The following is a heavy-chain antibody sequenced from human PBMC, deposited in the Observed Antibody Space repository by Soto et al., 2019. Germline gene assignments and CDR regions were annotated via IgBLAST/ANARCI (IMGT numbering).Heavy chain of an antibody. J-gene: IGHJ4*02. Sequence: EVQLVESGGGLVKPGGSLRLSCAASGFTFSSYSMNWVRQAPGKGLEWVSSISSSSSYIYYADSVKGRFTISRDNAKDSLYLQMNSLRAEDTAVYYCARDGSLEGSGSYYAPYYFDYWGQGTLVTVSS. D-gene: IGHD3-10*01. CDR2: ISSSSSYI. CDR3: ARDGSLEGSGSYYAPYYFDY. V-gene: IGHV3-21*01. CDR1: GFTFSSYS.